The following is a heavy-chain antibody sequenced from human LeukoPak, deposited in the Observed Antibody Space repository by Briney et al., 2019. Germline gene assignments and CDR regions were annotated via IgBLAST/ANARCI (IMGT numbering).Heavy chain of an antibody. J-gene: IGHJ6*04. CDR3: ASMRQDV. V-gene: IGHV3-48*01. CDR2: ISSSSSVI. Sequence: GGSLRLSCAASGFTFSSYTMNWVRQAPGRGLEWISYISSSSSVIYYADSVKGRFTISRDNAKNSLYLQMNSLRVEDTAVYYCASMRQDVWGKGTTVTVSS. CDR1: GFTFSSYT.